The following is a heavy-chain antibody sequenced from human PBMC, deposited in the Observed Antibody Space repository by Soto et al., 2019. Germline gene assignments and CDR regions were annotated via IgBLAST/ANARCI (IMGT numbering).Heavy chain of an antibody. V-gene: IGHV4-4*07. CDR3: ARETTVTDWYFDL. Sequence: SETLSLTCTVSGASISGFYWSWIRKSAGKGLEWIGRIYATGTTDYNPSLKSRVMMSVDTSKKQFSLKLRSVTAADTAVYYCARETTVTDWYFDLWGRGTLVTVSS. D-gene: IGHD4-17*01. CDR1: GASISGFY. J-gene: IGHJ2*01. CDR2: IYATGTT.